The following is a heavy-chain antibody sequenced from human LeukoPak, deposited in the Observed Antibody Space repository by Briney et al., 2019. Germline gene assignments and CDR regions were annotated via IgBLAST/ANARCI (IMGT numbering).Heavy chain of an antibody. V-gene: IGHV3-7*01. J-gene: IGHJ6*02. CDR3: AKDSRAGGHHYYYAMDV. Sequence: PTGGSLRLSCAASGFAFSSYWMSWVRQAPGKGLEWVSNIRRDGSEKYYVDSVKGRFTISRDNSKTTLYLQMNSLRAEDTAVFYCAKDSRAGGHHYYYAMDVWGQGTTVTVSS. D-gene: IGHD3-10*01. CDR2: IRRDGSEK. CDR1: GFAFSSYW.